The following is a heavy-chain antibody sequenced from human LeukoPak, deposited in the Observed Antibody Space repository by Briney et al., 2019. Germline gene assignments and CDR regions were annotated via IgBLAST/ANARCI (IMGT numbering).Heavy chain of an antibody. J-gene: IGHJ4*02. CDR1: GFTFNNYK. Sequence: GGSLRLSCAASGFTFNNYKMNWVRQAPGEGLEWVSSITSSGDYIYYADSVKGRFTISRDNAKNSLYLQMSSLRAEGTAVYYCARDQVDTAVALYYFDYWGQGTLVTVSS. CDR3: ARDQVDTAVALYYFDY. D-gene: IGHD5-18*01. V-gene: IGHV3-21*01. CDR2: ITSSGDYI.